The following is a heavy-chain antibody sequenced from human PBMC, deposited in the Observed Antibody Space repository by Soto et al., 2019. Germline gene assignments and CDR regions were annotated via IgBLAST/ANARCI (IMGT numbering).Heavy chain of an antibody. CDR1: GFTFSSYG. J-gene: IGHJ4*02. D-gene: IGHD6-13*01. CDR3: AKDSAPPLIAAAGLDY. CDR2: ISYDGSNK. V-gene: IGHV3-30*18. Sequence: QVQLVESGGGVVQPGRSLRLSCAASGFTFSSYGMHWVRQAPGKGLEWVAVISYDGSNKYYADSVKGRFTISRDNSKNTLYLQMNSLRAEDTAVYYCAKDSAPPLIAAAGLDYWGQGTLVTVSS.